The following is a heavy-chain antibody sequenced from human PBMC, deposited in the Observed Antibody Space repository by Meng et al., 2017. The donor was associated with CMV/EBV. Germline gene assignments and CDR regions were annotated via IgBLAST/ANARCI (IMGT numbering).Heavy chain of an antibody. D-gene: IGHD3-3*01. V-gene: IGHV3-30*04. Sequence: SCAASGFTFSSYAMHWVRQAPGKGLEWVAVISYDGSNKYYADSVKGRFTISRDNSKNTLYLQMNSLRAEDTAVYYCARAYNSAIFGVVGYFDYWGQGTTVTVSS. CDR1: GFTFSSYA. J-gene: IGHJ4*03. CDR2: ISYDGSNK. CDR3: ARAYNSAIFGVVGYFDY.